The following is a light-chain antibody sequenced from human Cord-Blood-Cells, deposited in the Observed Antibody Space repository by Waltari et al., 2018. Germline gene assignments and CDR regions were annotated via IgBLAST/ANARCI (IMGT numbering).Light chain of an antibody. Sequence: DIHMTQSTSTLSASVGDSVTITCRASQRISCWLAWYQQKPGKAPKLLIYDASSLESGVPSRFSGSGSGTEFTLTISSLQPDDFATYCQQYNSYSRGYTFGQGTKLEIK. CDR1: QRISCW. CDR2: DAS. J-gene: IGKJ2*01. V-gene: IGKV1-5*01. CDR3: QQYNSYSRGYT.